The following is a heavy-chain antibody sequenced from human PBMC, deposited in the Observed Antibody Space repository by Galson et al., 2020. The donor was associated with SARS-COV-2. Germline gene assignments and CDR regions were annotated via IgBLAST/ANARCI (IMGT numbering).Heavy chain of an antibody. CDR2: IKDNGREK. CDR1: GFNFNTYW. V-gene: IGHV3-7*01. J-gene: IGHJ4*02. D-gene: IGHD3-22*01. CDR3: VRHKNYYDSSDYFDY. Sequence: GGSLRLSCAASGFNFNTYWMSWVRQAPGKGPEWVANIKDNGREKFYVDSVKGRFTVSRDNAKNSLYLQMNSLRAEDTAVYYCVRHKNYYDSSDYFDYWGLGTRVSVSS.